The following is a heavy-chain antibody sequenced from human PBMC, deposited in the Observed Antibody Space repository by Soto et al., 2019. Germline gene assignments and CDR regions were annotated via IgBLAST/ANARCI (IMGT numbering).Heavy chain of an antibody. CDR2: ISSSSSTI. CDR1: GFTFSSYS. D-gene: IGHD6-6*01. J-gene: IGHJ6*02. Sequence: GGSLRLSCAASGFTFSSYSMNWVRQAPGKGLEWVSYISSSSSTIYYADSVKGRFTISRDNDKNSLYLHMNSLKDEDPALYCCARPEYSSSSHGMDVRGQGTTFTASS. CDR3: ARPEYSSSSHGMDV. V-gene: IGHV3-48*02.